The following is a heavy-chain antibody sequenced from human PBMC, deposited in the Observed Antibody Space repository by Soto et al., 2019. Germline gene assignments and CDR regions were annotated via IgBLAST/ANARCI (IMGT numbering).Heavy chain of an antibody. CDR3: ARVQLNGDYGDAFDI. CDR2: IYYSGST. Sequence: QVQLQESGPGLVKPSQTLSLTCTVSGGSISSGGYYWSWIRQHPGKGLEWIGYIYYSGSTYYNPSLKSRVTISVDTSKNQFSLQLSSVTAADTAVYYCARVQLNGDYGDAFDIWGQGTMVTVSS. CDR1: GGSISSGGYY. V-gene: IGHV4-31*03. J-gene: IGHJ3*02. D-gene: IGHD4-17*01.